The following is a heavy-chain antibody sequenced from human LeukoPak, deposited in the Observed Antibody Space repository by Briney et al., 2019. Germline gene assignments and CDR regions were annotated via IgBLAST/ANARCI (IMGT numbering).Heavy chain of an antibody. J-gene: IGHJ4*02. CDR1: GYTFTDYH. D-gene: IGHD3-22*01. V-gene: IGHV1-2*02. CDR3: ARDGHDSSGYYEDY. CDR2: IKPNSGGT. Sequence: GASVKVSCKASGYTFTDYHMHWVRQAPGQGPEWMGWIKPNSGGTSYTQKFQGRVTMTRDTSISTAYMELSRLRSDDTAVYYCARDGHDSSGYYEDYWGQGTLVTVSS.